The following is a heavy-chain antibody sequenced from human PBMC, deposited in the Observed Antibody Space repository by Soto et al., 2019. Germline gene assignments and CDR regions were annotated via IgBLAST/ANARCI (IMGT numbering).Heavy chain of an antibody. V-gene: IGHV4-31*03. Sequence: QLQRQESGPGLVKPSQSLSHTCTVSGGSISSGDYYWSWIRQHPGKGLEWIGYIYYSGSTYYNPSLKSRVTISVDTSKNQFSLKLSSVTAADTAVYYCARWWSGSRQGFDPWGQGTLVTVSS. CDR1: GGSISSGDYY. CDR2: IYYSGST. D-gene: IGHD3-3*01. J-gene: IGHJ5*02. CDR3: ARWWSGSRQGFDP.